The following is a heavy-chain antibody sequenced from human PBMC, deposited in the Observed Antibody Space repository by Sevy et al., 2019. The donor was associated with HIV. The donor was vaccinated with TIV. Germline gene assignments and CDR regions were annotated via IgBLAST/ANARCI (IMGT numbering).Heavy chain of an antibody. D-gene: IGHD3-10*01. J-gene: IGHJ6*02. CDR2: ISYDGSNK. V-gene: IGHV3-30*18. CDR1: GFTFSSYG. Sequence: LSLTCAASGFTFSSYGMHWVRQAPGKGLEWVAVISYDGSNKYYADSVKGRFTISRDNSKNTLYLQMNSLRAEDTAVYYCAKDQGYGSGSYAAYYYYGMDVWGQGTTVTVSS. CDR3: AKDQGYGSGSYAAYYYYGMDV.